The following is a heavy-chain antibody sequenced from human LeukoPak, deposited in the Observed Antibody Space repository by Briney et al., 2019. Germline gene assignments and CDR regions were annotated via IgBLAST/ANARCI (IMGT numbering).Heavy chain of an antibody. J-gene: IGHJ5*02. CDR1: GFTFSSYS. CDR3: ARGLVRLLWFGELSRANWFDP. CDR2: ISSSSSTI. V-gene: IGHV3-48*01. D-gene: IGHD3-10*01. Sequence: GGSLRLSCAASGFTFSSYSMNWVRQAPGKGLEWVSYISSSSSTIYYADSVKGRFTISRDNAKNSLYLQMNSLRAEDTAVYYCARGLVRLLWFGELSRANWFDPWGQGTLVTVSS.